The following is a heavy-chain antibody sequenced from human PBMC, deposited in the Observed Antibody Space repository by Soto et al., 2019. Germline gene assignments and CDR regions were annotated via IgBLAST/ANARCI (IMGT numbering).Heavy chain of an antibody. CDR2: TYYRSRWYN. D-gene: IGHD1-7*01. V-gene: IGHV6-1*01. CDR1: GDSVSSNSAA. J-gene: IGHJ6*03. Sequence: QVQLQESGPGLVKPSQTLSLTCAISGDSVSSNSAAWNWIRLSPSRGLEWLARTYYRSRWYNDSAVSVRSRITVNPDTSKNQFSLQLTSVTPEDTAVYYCAGTTSHQWYYMDVWGKGTTVTVS. CDR3: AGTTSHQWYYMDV.